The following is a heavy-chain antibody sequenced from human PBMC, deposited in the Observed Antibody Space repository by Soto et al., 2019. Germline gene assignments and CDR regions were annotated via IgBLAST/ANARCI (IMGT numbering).Heavy chain of an antibody. CDR3: AREKCYISGPKNFDY. D-gene: IGHD2-15*01. Sequence: PSETLSLTCTVSGASISSGDYFWSWIRQSPGKGLEWIGYIYDSGSSYYNPSLKSRVTMSVDTSKNQFSLKLRSVTAAGTAVYYCAREKCYISGPKNFDYWGQGTMVTVSS. J-gene: IGHJ4*02. CDR2: IYDSGSS. V-gene: IGHV4-30-4*01. CDR1: GASISSGDYF.